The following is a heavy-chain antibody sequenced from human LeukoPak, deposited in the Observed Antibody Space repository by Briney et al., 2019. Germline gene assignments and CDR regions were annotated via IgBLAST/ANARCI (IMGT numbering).Heavy chain of an antibody. CDR3: ARRGYHDYSGFDY. CDR2: ISGSSSDI. Sequence: GGSLRLSCAVSGFTFSSYGMHWVRQAPGKGLEWVSSISGSSSDIYYADSVKGRFTISRDNSKNSLYLQMKSLRAEDTALYYCARRGYHDYSGFDYWGQGTLVTVSS. V-gene: IGHV3-21*01. J-gene: IGHJ4*02. D-gene: IGHD1-26*01. CDR1: GFTFSSYG.